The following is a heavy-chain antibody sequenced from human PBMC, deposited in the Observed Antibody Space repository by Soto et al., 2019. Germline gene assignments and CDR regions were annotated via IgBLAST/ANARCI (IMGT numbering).Heavy chain of an antibody. CDR3: TTGFPRGYSGYDYA. Sequence: EVQLVESGGGLVKPGGSLRLSCAASGFTFSNAWMNWVRQAPGKGLEWVGRIKSKTDGGTTDYAAPLKGRFTISRDDSKNTLYLQMNSLKTEDTAVYYCTTGFPRGYSGYDYAWGQGTLVTVSS. V-gene: IGHV3-15*07. J-gene: IGHJ5*02. CDR2: IKSKTDGGTT. CDR1: GFTFSNAW. D-gene: IGHD5-12*01.